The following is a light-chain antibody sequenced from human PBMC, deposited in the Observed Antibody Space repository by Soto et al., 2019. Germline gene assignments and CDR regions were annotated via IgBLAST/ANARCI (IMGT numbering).Light chain of an antibody. J-gene: IGKJ5*01. CDR2: AAS. Sequence: DIHLTQSPSLLSASVGDRVTITCRASQGISNYLAWYQQKPGKVPKLLIYAASTLQSGVPSRFSGSGSGTDFTLTISSLQPEDVATYYCQKYNSAPLTFGQGTRLENK. V-gene: IGKV1-27*01. CDR3: QKYNSAPLT. CDR1: QGISNY.